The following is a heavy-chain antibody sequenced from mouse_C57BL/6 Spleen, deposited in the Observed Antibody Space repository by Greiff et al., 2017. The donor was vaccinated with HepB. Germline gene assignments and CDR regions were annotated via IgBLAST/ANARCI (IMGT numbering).Heavy chain of an antibody. J-gene: IGHJ2*01. V-gene: IGHV1-19*01. CDR1: GYTFTDYY. D-gene: IGHD1-1*01. Sequence: EVQLQQSGPVLVKPGASVKMSCKASGYTFTDYYMNWVKQSHGKSLEWIGVINPYNGGTSYNQKFKGKATLTVDKSSSTAYMELNSLTSEDSAVYYCAREDITTGLDYWGQGTTLTVSS. CDR2: INPYNGGT. CDR3: AREDITTGLDY.